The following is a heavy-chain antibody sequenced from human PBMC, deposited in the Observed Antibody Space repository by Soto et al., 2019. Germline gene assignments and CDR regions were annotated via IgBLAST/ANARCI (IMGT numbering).Heavy chain of an antibody. CDR2: IYYSGST. J-gene: IGHJ3*02. V-gene: IGHV4-39*01. D-gene: IGHD3-22*01. CDR3: ARRDPLYDSSGYCDAFDI. CDR1: GGSINSNSYF. Sequence: QLQLQESGPGLVKPSETLSLTCTVSGGSINSNSYFWGWIRQPPGKGLEWIGSIYYSGSTYYNPSLKSRVTISVETSKNQFSLKLSSVTAADTAVYYCARRDPLYDSSGYCDAFDIWGQGTMVTVSS.